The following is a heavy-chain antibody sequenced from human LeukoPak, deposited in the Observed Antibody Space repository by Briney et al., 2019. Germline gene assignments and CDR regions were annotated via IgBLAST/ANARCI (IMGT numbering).Heavy chain of an antibody. D-gene: IGHD6-19*01. V-gene: IGHV3-23*01. J-gene: IGHJ4*01. CDR2: IFGSGGSA. CDR3: AKGIYSSGWSYFDY. Sequence: GGSLRLSCAASGFTFNSYAMYWVRQAPGKGLEWVSGIFGSGGSAHYADSVKGRFTISRDNSKNTVYLQMDSLRAEDTAVYYCAKGIYSSGWSYFDYWGHGTLVTVSS. CDR1: GFTFNSYA.